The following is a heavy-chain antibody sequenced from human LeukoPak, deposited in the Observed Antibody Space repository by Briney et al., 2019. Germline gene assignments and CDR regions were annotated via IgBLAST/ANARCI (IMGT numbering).Heavy chain of an antibody. CDR3: ARGGPVSPTFDY. Sequence: SETLSLTCTVSGGSISSYYWSWIRQPPGKGLEWIGYIYYSGSTNYNPSLKSRVTISVDTSKNQFSLKLSSVTAADTAVYYCARGGPVSPTFDYWGQGTLVTVSS. CDR1: GGSISSYY. D-gene: IGHD3-16*02. CDR2: IYYSGST. J-gene: IGHJ4*02. V-gene: IGHV4-59*01.